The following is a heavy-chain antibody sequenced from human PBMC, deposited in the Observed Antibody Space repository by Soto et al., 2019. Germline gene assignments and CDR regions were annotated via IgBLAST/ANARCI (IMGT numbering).Heavy chain of an antibody. CDR2: ISYDGSNK. J-gene: IGHJ6*02. D-gene: IGHD3-3*01. CDR1: GFTFSSYA. V-gene: IGHV3-30-3*01. CDR3: ARGYDFWSGYYYPYGMDA. Sequence: GGSLRLSCAASGFTFSSYAMHWVRQAPGKGLEWVAVISYDGSNKNYADSVKGRFTISRDNSKNTLYLQMNSLGAEDTAVYYCARGYDFWSGYYYPYGMDAWGQGTTVTVSS.